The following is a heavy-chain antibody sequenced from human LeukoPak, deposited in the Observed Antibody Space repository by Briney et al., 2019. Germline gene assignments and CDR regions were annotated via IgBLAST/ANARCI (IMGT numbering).Heavy chain of an antibody. CDR1: GFTFNAYS. CDR2: ISASGGSK. Sequence: PGGSLRLSCAASGFTFNAYSMDWVRQAPGKGLEWVSTISASGGSKHHADSVKGRFTISRDNSKNTLYLQMNSLRAEDTAVYYCAKDPSTLTLTDDYWGQGTLVTVSS. V-gene: IGHV3-23*01. J-gene: IGHJ4*02. CDR3: AKDPSTLTLTDDY.